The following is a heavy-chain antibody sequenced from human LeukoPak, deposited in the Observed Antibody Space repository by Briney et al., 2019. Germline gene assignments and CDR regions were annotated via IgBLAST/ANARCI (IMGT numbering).Heavy chain of an antibody. CDR3: AKEWGIDY. Sequence: GGSLRLSCAASGFTFNNYGMHWVRQAPGKGLEWVAFIRYNGNNQYYADSVKGRFTISRDNSKNTLYLQMNSLRAEDTAVYYCAKEWGIDYWGQGTLVTVSS. CDR1: GFTFNNYG. V-gene: IGHV3-30*02. D-gene: IGHD1-26*01. CDR2: IRYNGNNQ. J-gene: IGHJ4*02.